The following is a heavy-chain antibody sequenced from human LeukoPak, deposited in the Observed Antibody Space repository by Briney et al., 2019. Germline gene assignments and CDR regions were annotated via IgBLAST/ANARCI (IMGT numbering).Heavy chain of an antibody. J-gene: IGHJ4*02. CDR2: ISANNGNR. D-gene: IGHD4-23*01. V-gene: IGHV1-18*01. Sequence: ASVTVSCKASGYTFTNYGISWVRQAPGQGLEWMGWISANNGNRNYAQKLQDRVSMTTDTSTSTAYMELRSLRSDDTAVYCCARQGYGGHSQGAADYWGQGTLVTVSS. CDR3: ARQGYGGHSQGAADY. CDR1: GYTFTNYG.